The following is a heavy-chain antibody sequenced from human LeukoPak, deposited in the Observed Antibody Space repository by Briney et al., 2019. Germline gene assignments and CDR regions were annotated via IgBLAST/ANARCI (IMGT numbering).Heavy chain of an antibody. J-gene: IGHJ2*01. V-gene: IGHV4-59*01. Sequence: SETLSLTCTVSGGSISSYYWSWIRQPPGKGLEWIGYIYYSGSTNYNPSLKSRVTISVDTSKNQFSLKLSSVTAADTAVYYCARDFSGYDRGYFDLWGRGTLVTVSS. D-gene: IGHD5-12*01. CDR1: GGSISSYY. CDR3: ARDFSGYDRGYFDL. CDR2: IYYSGST.